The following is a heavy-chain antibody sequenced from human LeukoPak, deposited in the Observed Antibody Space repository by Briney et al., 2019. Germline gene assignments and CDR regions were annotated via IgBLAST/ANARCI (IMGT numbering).Heavy chain of an antibody. V-gene: IGHV4-39*01. CDR3: ARRTAAVGARGYYFDY. D-gene: IGHD1-26*01. CDR1: GGSISSSSYY. Sequence: SETLSLTCTVSGGSISSSSYYWGWIRQPPGKGLEWIGSIYYSASTYYNPSLKSRVTISVDTSKNQFSLKLSSVTAADTAVYYCARRTAAVGARGYYFDYWGQGTLVTVSS. J-gene: IGHJ4*02. CDR2: IYYSAST.